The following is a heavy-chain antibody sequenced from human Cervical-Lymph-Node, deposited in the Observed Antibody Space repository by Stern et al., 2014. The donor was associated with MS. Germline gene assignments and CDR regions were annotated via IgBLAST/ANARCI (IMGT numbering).Heavy chain of an antibody. Sequence: PLVESGSGLVKPSQTLSLTCAVSGGSLSSGGYSWSWIRQPPGKGLEWIGYIYHSGNHHYNPSHKSRVTLSVDRSKNQFSLKLSSVTAADTAVYYCARSSTVTPNAFDIWGQGTMVTVSS. CDR1: GGSLSSGGYS. CDR3: ARSSTVTPNAFDI. D-gene: IGHD4-17*01. J-gene: IGHJ3*02. CDR2: IYHSGNH. V-gene: IGHV4-30-2*01.